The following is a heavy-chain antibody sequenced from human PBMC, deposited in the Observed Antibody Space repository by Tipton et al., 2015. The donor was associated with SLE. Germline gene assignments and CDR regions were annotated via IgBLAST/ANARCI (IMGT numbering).Heavy chain of an antibody. CDR2: LYSGGST. Sequence: SLRLSCVASGFTFSEFGMTWVRQAPGKGLEWVSVLYSGGSTYYAESVEGRFTISRDNSKNTLYLHMNSLRTEDTAVYYCAIVGRPSSMSNWLDPWGQGTLVTVSS. CDR3: AIVGRPSSMSNWLDP. D-gene: IGHD2-2*01. J-gene: IGHJ5*02. CDR1: GFTFSEFG. V-gene: IGHV3-23*03.